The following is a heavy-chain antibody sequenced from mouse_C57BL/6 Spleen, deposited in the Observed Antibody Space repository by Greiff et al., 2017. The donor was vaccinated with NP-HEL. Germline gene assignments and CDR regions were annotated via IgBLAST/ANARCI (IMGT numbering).Heavy chain of an antibody. CDR3: TTDGNWYCDG. CDR1: GFNIKDDY. CDR2: IDPENGDT. Sequence: EVQLQQSGAELVRPGASVKLSCTASGFNIKDDYMHWVKQRPEQGLEWIGWIDPENGDTEYASKFQGKATITADTSSNTAYLQLSSLTSEDTAVYYWTTDGNWYCDGWGTGTTVTVAS. D-gene: IGHD1-1*01. J-gene: IGHJ1*03. V-gene: IGHV14-4*01.